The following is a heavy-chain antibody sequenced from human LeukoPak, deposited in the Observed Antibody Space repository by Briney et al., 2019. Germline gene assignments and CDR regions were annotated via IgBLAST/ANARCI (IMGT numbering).Heavy chain of an antibody. J-gene: IGHJ4*02. CDR2: IKPSGGST. CDR3: ARETNDWNFDY. Sequence: ASVKVSCKTSGYTFTSYYMHSVRQAPGQALEWMGIIKPSGGSTSYAQKFQGRVTMTRDTSTSTVYMELSSLRSEDTAVYYCARETNDWNFDYWGQGTLVTVSS. D-gene: IGHD1-1*01. V-gene: IGHV1-46*01. CDR1: GYTFTSYY.